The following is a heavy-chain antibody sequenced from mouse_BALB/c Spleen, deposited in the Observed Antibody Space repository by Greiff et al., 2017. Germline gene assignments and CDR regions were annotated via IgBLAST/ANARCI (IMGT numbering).Heavy chain of an antibody. V-gene: IGHV1S81*02. CDR2: INPSNGRT. CDR1: GYTFTSYW. Sequence: QVQLKQPGAELVKPGASVKLSCKASGYTFTSYWMHWVKQRPGQGLEWIGEINPSNGRTNYNEKFKSKATLTVDKSSSTAYMQLSSLTSEDSAVYYCARTWDDYYAMDYWGQGTSVTVSS. CDR3: ARTWDDYYAMDY. J-gene: IGHJ4*01. D-gene: IGHD4-1*01.